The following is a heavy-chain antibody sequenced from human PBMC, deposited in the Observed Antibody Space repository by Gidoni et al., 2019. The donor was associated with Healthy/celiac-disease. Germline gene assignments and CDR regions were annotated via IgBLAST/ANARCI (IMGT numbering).Heavy chain of an antibody. D-gene: IGHD2-21*01. V-gene: IGHV3-48*03. CDR3: RAYCGGDCYDDAFDI. CDR1: GFPLSSYE. CDR2: ITSSGSTI. Sequence: EVQLVESGGGVVQPGGSLRVYCAASGFPLSSYEMNWVRQAPGKGLEWVSYITSSGSTIYYADSVKGRFTISRDNATNSLYLQMTSLRAEDTAVYYCRAYCGGDCYDDAFDIWGQGTMVTVSS. J-gene: IGHJ3*02.